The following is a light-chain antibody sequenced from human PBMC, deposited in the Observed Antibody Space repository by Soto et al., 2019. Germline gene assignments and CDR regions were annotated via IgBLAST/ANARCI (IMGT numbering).Light chain of an antibody. J-gene: IGKJ1*01. CDR1: QSVSSNH. Sequence: DIVLTQSPGTLSLSPGARATLSCRASQSVSSNHLAWYQQKPGQAPRLLIYGGSSRATGIPVRFSGSGSETDVTITLPRLEPEDFEVYDCQQYGSSPRTFGQGTKGDIK. CDR3: QQYGSSPRT. CDR2: GGS. V-gene: IGKV3-20*01.